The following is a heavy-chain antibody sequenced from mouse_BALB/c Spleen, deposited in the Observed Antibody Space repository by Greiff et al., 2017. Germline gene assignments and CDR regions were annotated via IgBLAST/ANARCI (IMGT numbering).Heavy chain of an antibody. D-gene: IGHD2-1*01. J-gene: IGHJ2*01. Sequence: EVNLVESGGGLVQPGGSLKLSCAASGFTFSSYTMSWVRQTPEKRLEWVAYISNGGGSTYYPDTVKGRFTISRDNAKNTLYLQMSSLKSEDTAMYYCARHMVTTYYFDYWGQGTTLTVSS. CDR1: GFTFSSYT. CDR3: ARHMVTTYYFDY. V-gene: IGHV5-12-2*01. CDR2: ISNGGGST.